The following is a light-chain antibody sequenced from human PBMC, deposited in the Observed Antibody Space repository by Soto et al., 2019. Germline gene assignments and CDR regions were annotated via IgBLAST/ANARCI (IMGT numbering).Light chain of an antibody. CDR3: QAGDTSPGV. CDR1: KLGNKY. J-gene: IGLJ1*01. V-gene: IGLV3-1*01. CDR2: QDN. Sequence: SYELNQPPSVSVSPGQTTSITCSGDKLGNKYTCWYQVKPGQSPVLVIYQDNKRPSGIPERFSASNSGNTATLSISGTQPMEEDEYYCQAGDTSPGVFGTGTKRTVL.